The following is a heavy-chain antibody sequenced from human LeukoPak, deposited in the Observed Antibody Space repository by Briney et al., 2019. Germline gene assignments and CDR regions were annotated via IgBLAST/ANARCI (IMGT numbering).Heavy chain of an antibody. J-gene: IGHJ4*02. CDR3: ARGSENIVVVPAATAFDY. Sequence: PGGSLRLSCAASGFTFSSYEMNWVRQAPGKGLEWVSYISSSGSTIYYADSVKGRFTISRDNAKNSLYLQMNSLRAEDTAVYYCARGSENIVVVPAATAFDYWGQGTLVTVSS. CDR2: ISSSGSTI. CDR1: GFTFSSYE. V-gene: IGHV3-48*03. D-gene: IGHD2-2*01.